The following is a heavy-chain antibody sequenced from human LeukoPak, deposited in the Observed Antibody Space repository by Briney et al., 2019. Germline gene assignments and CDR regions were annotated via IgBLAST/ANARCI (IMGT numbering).Heavy chain of an antibody. D-gene: IGHD3-22*01. CDR2: IIPILGIA. CDR1: VGTLSSYA. Sequence: SVKVSCKASVGTLSSYATSWVRPAPGQGLEWMGRIIPILGIANYAQKFQGRVTITADKSTSTAYMELSSLRSEDTAVYYCARDGYYDSSGYYGYWGQGTLVTVSS. J-gene: IGHJ4*02. V-gene: IGHV1-69*04. CDR3: ARDGYYDSSGYYGY.